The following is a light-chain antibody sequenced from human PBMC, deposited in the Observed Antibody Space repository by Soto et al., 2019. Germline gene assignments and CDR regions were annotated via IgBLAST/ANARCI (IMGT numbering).Light chain of an antibody. CDR1: SSDVGGYSY. CDR2: DVS. Sequence: QSALTQPASVSGSPGQSIIISCTGTSSDVGGYSYVSWYQQHPGKAPKLMIYDVSNRPSGVSNRFSGSKSGNTASLTISGLQAEDEAHYYCSSFTSSSTVVFGGGTQLTVL. V-gene: IGLV2-14*01. J-gene: IGLJ2*01. CDR3: SSFTSSSTVV.